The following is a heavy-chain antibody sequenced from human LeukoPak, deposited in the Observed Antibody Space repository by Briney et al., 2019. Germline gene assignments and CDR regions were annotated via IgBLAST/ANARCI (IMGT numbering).Heavy chain of an antibody. J-gene: IGHJ4*02. V-gene: IGHV1-2*02. CDR1: GYTFTGYY. D-gene: IGHD3-10*01. CDR2: INPNSGGT. Sequence: ASVKVSCKASGYTFTGYYMHWVRQAPGPGLEWMGWINPNSGGTNYAQKFQGRVTMTRDTSISTAYMELSRLRSDDTAVYYCARDDTMVRGANFDYWGQGTLVTVSS. CDR3: ARDDTMVRGANFDY.